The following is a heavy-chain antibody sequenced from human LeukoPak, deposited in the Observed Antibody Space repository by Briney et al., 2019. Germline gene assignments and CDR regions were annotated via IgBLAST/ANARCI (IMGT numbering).Heavy chain of an antibody. V-gene: IGHV3-43D*04. CDR3: AKDRSGNSYGHFDY. J-gene: IGHJ4*02. D-gene: IGHD3-10*01. CDR2: ISWGGGST. Sequence: GGSLRLSCAAFGFTFDDYAMHWVRQAPGKGLEWVSLISWGGGSTYYADSVKGRFNISRDNSKNSLYLHMNSLRAEDTALYYCAKDRSGNSYGHFDYWGQGTLVTVSS. CDR1: GFTFDDYA.